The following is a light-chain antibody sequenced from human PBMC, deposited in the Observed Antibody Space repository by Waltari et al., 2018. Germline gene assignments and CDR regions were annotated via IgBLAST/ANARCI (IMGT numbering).Light chain of an antibody. V-gene: IGLV4-69*01. Sequence: QLVLTQSPSASASLGASVKLTCTLSSRHSSYTIAWPQQQPEKGPRYLLKVNSDGSHSKGDGIPDRFSGSSSGAERYLTISSLQSEDEADYYCQTWGTGIHVVFGGGTKLTVL. CDR1: SRHSSYT. CDR3: QTWGTGIHVV. CDR2: VNSDGSH. J-gene: IGLJ2*01.